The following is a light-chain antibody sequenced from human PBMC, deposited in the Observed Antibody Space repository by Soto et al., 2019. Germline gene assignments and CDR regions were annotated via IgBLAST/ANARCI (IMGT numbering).Light chain of an antibody. Sequence: DVQMTQSASTLSASVGDRVTITCRASQSISSWLAWYQQKPGKAPKLLIYDASSLESGVPSRFSGSGSGTEFTLTISSLQPDDFAPYYCQQYNSYPWTFAQRTK. CDR1: QSISSW. CDR2: DAS. J-gene: IGKJ1*01. CDR3: QQYNSYPWT. V-gene: IGKV1-5*01.